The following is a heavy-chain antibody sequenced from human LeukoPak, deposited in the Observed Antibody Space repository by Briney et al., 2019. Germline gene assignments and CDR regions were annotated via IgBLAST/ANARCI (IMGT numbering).Heavy chain of an antibody. D-gene: IGHD3-22*01. CDR3: ARSHLDSSGYYYFDY. Sequence: PSETLSLTCTVSGGSISSGGYYWSWIRQHPGKGLEWIGYIYYSGSTSYNPSLKSRVTISVDTSQNQFSLKLSSVAAADTAVYYCARSHLDSSGYYYFDYWGQGTLVTVSS. V-gene: IGHV4-31*03. CDR1: GGSISSGGYY. CDR2: IYYSGST. J-gene: IGHJ4*02.